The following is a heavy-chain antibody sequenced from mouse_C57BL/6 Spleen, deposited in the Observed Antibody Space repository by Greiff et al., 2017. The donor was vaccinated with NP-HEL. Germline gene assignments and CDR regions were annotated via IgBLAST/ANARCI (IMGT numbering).Heavy chain of an antibody. D-gene: IGHD2-3*01. V-gene: IGHV1-82*01. CDR2: IYPGDGDT. J-gene: IGHJ2*01. CDR3: ARSGVSGYDGYFDY. CDR1: GYAFSSSW. Sequence: QVQLKQSGPELVKPGASVKISCKASGYAFSSSWMNWVKQRPGKGLEWIGRIYPGDGDTNYNGKFKGKATLTADKSSSTAYMQLSSLTSEDSAVYFCARSGVSGYDGYFDYWGQGTTLTVSS.